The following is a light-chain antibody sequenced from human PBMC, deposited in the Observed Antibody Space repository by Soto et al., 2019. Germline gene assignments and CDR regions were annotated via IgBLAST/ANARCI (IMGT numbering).Light chain of an antibody. J-gene: IGLJ2*01. V-gene: IGLV2-14*01. CDR2: EVS. CDR3: SSYTSSSSPGV. CDR1: SSDVGGYNY. Sequence: QSALTQPASVSGSPGQSITISCTGTSSDVGGYNYVSWYQQPPGQAPKLMIYEVSYRPSGVSHRFSGSKSGNTASLTISGLQAEDEANYYCSSYTSSSSPGVFGGGTKLTVL.